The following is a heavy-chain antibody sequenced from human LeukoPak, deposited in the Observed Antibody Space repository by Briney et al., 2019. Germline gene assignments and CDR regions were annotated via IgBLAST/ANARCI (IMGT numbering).Heavy chain of an antibody. V-gene: IGHV3-30-3*01. D-gene: IGHD3-10*01. Sequence: GGSLRLSCAASGFTFSSNAMHWVRQAPGKGLEWVAVISYDGSNKYYADSVKGRFTISRDNSKNTLYVQMNSLRAEDTAVYYCARAPDYYGSGSYYPPFDYWGQGTLVTVPS. CDR1: GFTFSSNA. CDR3: ARAPDYYGSGSYYPPFDY. CDR2: ISYDGSNK. J-gene: IGHJ4*02.